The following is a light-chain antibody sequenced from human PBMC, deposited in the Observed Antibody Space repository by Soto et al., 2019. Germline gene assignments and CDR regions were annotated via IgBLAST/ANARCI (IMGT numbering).Light chain of an antibody. CDR1: QSVSSY. Sequence: EIVLTQSPATLSLSPGERATLSCRASQSVSSYLAWYQQKPGQAPRLLIYDASNRATGIPARFSGSGSGTDFTLTISSLEPEDFAVYYCKQRSNSPREFTFAPGTKVDI. J-gene: IGKJ3*01. CDR3: KQRSNSPREFT. V-gene: IGKV3-11*01. CDR2: DAS.